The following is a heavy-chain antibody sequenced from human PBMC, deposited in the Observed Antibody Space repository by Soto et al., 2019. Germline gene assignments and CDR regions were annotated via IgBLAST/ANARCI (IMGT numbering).Heavy chain of an antibody. J-gene: IGHJ4*02. V-gene: IGHV1-69*01. D-gene: IGHD6-25*01. CDR1: GGTFSNYA. CDR3: ARGSIAAASYFAY. Sequence: QVQLVQSGAEVKKPGSSVKVSCKASGGTFSNYAISWVRQAPGQGLEWMGAIMPMFGAANYAQKFQGTVTITADDSTSTVYMELSSLRSEDTAVYYYARGSIAAASYFAYWGQGTLITVSS. CDR2: IMPMFGAA.